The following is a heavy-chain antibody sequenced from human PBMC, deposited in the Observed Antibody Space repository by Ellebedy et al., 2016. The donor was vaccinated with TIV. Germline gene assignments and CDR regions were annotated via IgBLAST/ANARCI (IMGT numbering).Heavy chain of an antibody. CDR2: IIPIFGTA. CDR1: GGTFSSYA. J-gene: IGHJ6*02. V-gene: IGHV1-69*13. CDR3: ARGPHDYGNHYYYYGMDV. Sequence: SVKVSXXASGGTFSSYAISWVRQAPGQGLEWMGGIIPIFGTANYAQKFQGRVTITADESTSTAYMELSSLRSEDTAVYYCARGPHDYGNHYYYYGMDVWGQGTTVTVSS. D-gene: IGHD4-17*01.